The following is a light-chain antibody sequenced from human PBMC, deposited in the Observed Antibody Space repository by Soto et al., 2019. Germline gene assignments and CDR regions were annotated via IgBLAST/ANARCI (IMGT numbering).Light chain of an antibody. Sequence: DIVMTQSPDSLAVSLGERATINCKSSQTVLYNSNNKNYLAWYQQKPGQPPKLLIYWASTRESGVPDRFSGSGSGTDFTLTISSLQAEDVAVYYCQQYYAPPWTFGQGTKVEI. CDR3: QQYYAPPWT. CDR2: WAS. CDR1: QTVLYNSNNKNY. V-gene: IGKV4-1*01. J-gene: IGKJ1*01.